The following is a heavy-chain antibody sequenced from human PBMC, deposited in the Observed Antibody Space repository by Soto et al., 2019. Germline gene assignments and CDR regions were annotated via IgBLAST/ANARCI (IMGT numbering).Heavy chain of an antibody. CDR3: ARDLDDYVWGSYPSPDAFDI. V-gene: IGHV1-18*01. D-gene: IGHD3-16*02. J-gene: IGHJ3*02. CDR1: GYTFISFG. CDR2: ISAYNGNT. Sequence: ASVKVSCKASGYTFISFGISWVRQAPGQGPEWKGWISAYNGNTNYAQKLQGRVTMTTDTSTSTAYMELRSLRSDDTAVYYCARDLDDYVWGSYPSPDAFDIWGQGTMVTVSS.